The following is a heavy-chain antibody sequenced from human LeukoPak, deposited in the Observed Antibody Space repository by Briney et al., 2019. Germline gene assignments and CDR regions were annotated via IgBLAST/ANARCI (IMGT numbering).Heavy chain of an antibody. CDR3: ARGPHRRIAARLARWFDP. Sequence: SETLSLTCTVSGGSISSYYWSWIRQPAGKGLEWIGRIYTSGSTNYNPSLKSRVTMSVDTSKNQFSLKLSSVTAADTAVYYCARGPHRRIAARLARWFDPWGQGTLVTVSS. CDR1: GGSISSYY. D-gene: IGHD6-6*01. V-gene: IGHV4-4*07. CDR2: IYTSGST. J-gene: IGHJ5*02.